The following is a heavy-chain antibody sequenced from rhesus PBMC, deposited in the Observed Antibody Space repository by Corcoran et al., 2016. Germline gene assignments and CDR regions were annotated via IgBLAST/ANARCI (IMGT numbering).Heavy chain of an antibody. CDR2: ISGSSGST. CDR1: GGSVSSSNW. D-gene: IGHD3-3*01. CDR3: ARDWTDYDLDY. J-gene: IGHJ4*01. V-gene: IGHV4-65*01. Sequence: QVQLQESGPGLVKPSETLSLTCAVSGGSVSSSNWWSWIRQPPGKGLEWIGYISGSSGSTYYNPSLKSRVTISTDTSKNQFSLKLSSVTAADTAVYYCARDWTDYDLDYWGQGVLVTVSS.